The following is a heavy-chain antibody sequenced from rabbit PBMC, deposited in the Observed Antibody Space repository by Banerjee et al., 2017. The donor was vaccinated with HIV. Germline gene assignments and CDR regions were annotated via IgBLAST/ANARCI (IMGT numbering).Heavy chain of an antibody. CDR2: IYAGNSGST. CDR1: GFDFSSSYY. J-gene: IGHJ4*01. V-gene: IGHV1S40*01. Sequence: QSLEESGGDLVKPGASLTLTCTASGFDFSSSYYMCWVRQAPGKGLEWIACIYAGNSGSTGYASWVNGRFTISKTSSTTVTLRMTSLTAADTATYFCARMDYIHAYGGYSAAFNLWGPGTLVTVS. D-gene: IGHD7-1*01. CDR3: ARMDYIHAYGGYSAAFNL.